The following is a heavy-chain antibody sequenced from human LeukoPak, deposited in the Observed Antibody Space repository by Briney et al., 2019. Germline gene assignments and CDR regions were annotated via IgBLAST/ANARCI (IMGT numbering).Heavy chain of an antibody. CDR2: ISWNSVTI. V-gene: IGHV3-9*03. Sequence: GGSLRLSCAASGFTFDDYAMHWVRQAPGKGLEWVSGISWNSVTIVYADSVKGRFTISRDNAKNSLYLQMNSLRAEDMALYYCAKDEFVASDFTGAFDIWGQGTIVTVSS. CDR1: GFTFDDYA. CDR3: AKDEFVASDFTGAFDI. J-gene: IGHJ3*02. D-gene: IGHD2-8*02.